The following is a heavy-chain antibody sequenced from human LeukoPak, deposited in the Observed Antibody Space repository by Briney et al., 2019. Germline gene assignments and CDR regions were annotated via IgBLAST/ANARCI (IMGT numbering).Heavy chain of an antibody. V-gene: IGHV4-39*07. J-gene: IGHJ4*02. CDR3: CGSGWFAGPFGY. CDR1: GASISSSPHY. D-gene: IGHD6-19*01. CDR2: LYYSGTT. Sequence: SETLSLTCTVSGASISSSPHYWGWLRQAPGKGLEWIGTLYYSGTTFYKPSLNSRVTISVDTSKNQFSLKLTSVTAADTAVYYCCGSGWFAGPFGYWGQGALVTVSS.